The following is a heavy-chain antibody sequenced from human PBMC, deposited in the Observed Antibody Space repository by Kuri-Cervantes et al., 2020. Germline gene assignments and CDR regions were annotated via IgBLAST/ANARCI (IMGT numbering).Heavy chain of an antibody. CDR2: IKQDGSEK. CDR3: ARAGSSPRDYYYYYGMDV. CDR1: GFTFSSYW. V-gene: IGHV3-7*03. Sequence: GESLKISCAASGFTFSSYWMSWVRQAPGKGLEWVANIKQDGSEKYYVDSVKGRFTISRDNAKNSLYLQMNSLRAEDTAVYYCARAGSSPRDYYYYYGMDVWGQGTTVTVSS. D-gene: IGHD6-6*01. J-gene: IGHJ6*02.